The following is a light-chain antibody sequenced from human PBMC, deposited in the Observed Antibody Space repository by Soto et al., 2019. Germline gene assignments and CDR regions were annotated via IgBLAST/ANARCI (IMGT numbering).Light chain of an antibody. CDR3: QQYGGSLSQ. CDR1: QSVSSTY. CDR2: DAS. V-gene: IGKV3-20*01. Sequence: EIVLTQSPGTLSLSPGERATLSCRASQSVSSTYLAWYQQKPGQAPRLLIYDASNRAPGTPNRFSGSGSGPDFTLKISRMETEDFGVYYCQQYGGSLSQFGQGTKV. J-gene: IGKJ1*01.